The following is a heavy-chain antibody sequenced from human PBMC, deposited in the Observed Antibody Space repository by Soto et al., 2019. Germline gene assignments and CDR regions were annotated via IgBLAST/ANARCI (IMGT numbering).Heavy chain of an antibody. CDR3: AKNIRQLDY. J-gene: IGHJ4*02. Sequence: QVQLVESGGGVVQPGRSLRLSCAASGFTFSSYGMHWVRQAPGKGLEWVAVISYDGSNKYYADSVKGRFTISRDNSKNTLYLQMNSLGAEDTAVYYCAKNIRQLDYWGQGTLVTVSS. CDR2: ISYDGSNK. V-gene: IGHV3-30*18. CDR1: GFTFSSYG. D-gene: IGHD6-13*01.